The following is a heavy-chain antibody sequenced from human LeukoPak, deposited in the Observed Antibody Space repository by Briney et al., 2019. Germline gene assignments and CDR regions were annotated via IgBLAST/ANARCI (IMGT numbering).Heavy chain of an antibody. J-gene: IGHJ5*02. CDR3: ARHDSWFDP. Sequence: SETLSVTCTVSGGSISSSSYYWGWIRQPPGKGLEWIGSIYYSGSTYYNPSLKSRVTISVDTSKNQFSLKLSSVTAADTAVYYCARHDSWFDPWGQGTLVTVSS. CDR1: GGSISSSSYY. D-gene: IGHD3-22*01. V-gene: IGHV4-39*01. CDR2: IYYSGST.